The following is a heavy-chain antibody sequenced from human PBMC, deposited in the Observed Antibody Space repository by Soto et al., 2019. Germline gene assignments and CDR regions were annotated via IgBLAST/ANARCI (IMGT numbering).Heavy chain of an antibody. CDR3: ARGSTYYYDSSGYYSNWFDP. D-gene: IGHD3-22*01. CDR1: GGSISSGGYY. Sequence: SEPLSLTCTVSGGSISSGGYYWSWIRQHPGKGLEWIGYIYYSGSTYYNPSLKSRVTTSVDTSKNQFSLKLSSVTAADTAVYYCARGSTYYYDSSGYYSNWFDPWGQGTLVTVSS. J-gene: IGHJ5*02. CDR2: IYYSGST. V-gene: IGHV4-31*03.